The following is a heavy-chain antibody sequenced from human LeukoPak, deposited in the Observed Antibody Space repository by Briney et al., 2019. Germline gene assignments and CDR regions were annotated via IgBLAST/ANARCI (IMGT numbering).Heavy chain of an antibody. V-gene: IGHV1-69*04. CDR3: ARVSYSGYDYIYYYGMDV. Sequence: SVKLSCKASGGTFSSYAISWVRQAPGQGLEWMGRIIPILGIANYAQKFQGRVTITADKSTSTAYTELSSLRSEDTAVYYCARVSYSGYDYIYYYGMDVWGQGTTVTVSS. J-gene: IGHJ6*02. D-gene: IGHD5-12*01. CDR1: GGTFSSYA. CDR2: IIPILGIA.